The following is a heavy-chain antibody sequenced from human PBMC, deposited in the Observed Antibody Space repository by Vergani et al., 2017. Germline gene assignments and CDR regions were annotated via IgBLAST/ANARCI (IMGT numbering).Heavy chain of an antibody. D-gene: IGHD1-1*01. V-gene: IGHV3-23*04. CDR1: GFTFSSYA. J-gene: IGHJ3*02. CDR3: AKDLTLVRIAPDAFDI. Sequence: EVQLVESGGGLVQPGGSLRLSCAASGFTFSSYAMSWVRQAPGKGLEWVSAISGSGGSTYYADSVKGRFTISRDNSKNTLYLQMNSLRAEDTAVYYCAKDLTLVRIAPDAFDIWGQGTMVTVSS. CDR2: ISGSGGST.